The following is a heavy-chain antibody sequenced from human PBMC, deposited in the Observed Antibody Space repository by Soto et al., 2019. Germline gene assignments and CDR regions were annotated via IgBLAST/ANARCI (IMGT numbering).Heavy chain of an antibody. J-gene: IGHJ4*02. Sequence: PSGTLSLTCTASGGSISSYYWSWIRQPPGKGLEWIGYIYYSGSTNYNPSLKSRVTISVDTSKNQFSLKLSSVTAADTAVYYCARVGQLLVHNTDDYWGQGTLVTVSS. CDR2: IYYSGST. CDR3: ARVGQLLVHNTDDY. V-gene: IGHV4-59*01. CDR1: GGSISSYY. D-gene: IGHD6-19*01.